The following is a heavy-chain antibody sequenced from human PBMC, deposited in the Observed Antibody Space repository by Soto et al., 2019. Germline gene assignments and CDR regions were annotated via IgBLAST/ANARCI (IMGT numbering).Heavy chain of an antibody. Sequence: EGQLVESGGGLVQPGGSQRLSCAASGFTFSSYWMSWVRQAPGKGLEWVANIKQDGSEKYYVVSGKGRFTISRDNAKNSLYLQMNSLRAEDTAVYYCARDLASTTIPNYWGQGTLVTVS. D-gene: IGHD4-17*01. V-gene: IGHV3-7*04. CDR1: GFTFSSYW. J-gene: IGHJ4*02. CDR3: ARDLASTTIPNY. CDR2: IKQDGSEK.